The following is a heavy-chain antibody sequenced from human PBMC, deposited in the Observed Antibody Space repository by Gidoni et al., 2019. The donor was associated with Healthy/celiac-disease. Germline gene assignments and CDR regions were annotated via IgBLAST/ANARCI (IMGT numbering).Heavy chain of an antibody. D-gene: IGHD6-19*01. Sequence: QVQLQESGPGLVKPSGTLSLTCPVSGGSISSSTWWSWVRQPPGKGLEWIGEIYHSGSTNYHPSLKSRVTISVDKSKNQFSLKLSSVTAADTAVYYCAREWREEAGTIMDYYYYGMDVWGQGTTVTVSS. CDR1: GGSISSSTW. CDR3: AREWREEAGTIMDYYYYGMDV. J-gene: IGHJ6*02. CDR2: IYHSGST. V-gene: IGHV4-4*02.